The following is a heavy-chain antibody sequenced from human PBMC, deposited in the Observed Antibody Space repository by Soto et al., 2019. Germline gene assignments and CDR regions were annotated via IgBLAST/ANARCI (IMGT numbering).Heavy chain of an antibody. V-gene: IGHV4-34*01. CDR3: ARSRRRGYSYVPDPDY. D-gene: IGHD5-18*01. CDR1: GGSFSGYY. Sequence: ASETLSLTCAVYGGSFSGYYWSWIRQPPGKGLEWIGEINHSGSTNYNPSLKSRVTISVDTSKNQFSLKLSSVTAADTAVHYCARSRRRGYSYVPDPDYWGQGTLVTVSS. J-gene: IGHJ4*02. CDR2: INHSGST.